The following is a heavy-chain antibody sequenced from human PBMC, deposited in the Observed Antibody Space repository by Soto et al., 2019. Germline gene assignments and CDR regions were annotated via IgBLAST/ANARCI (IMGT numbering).Heavy chain of an antibody. J-gene: IGHJ5*02. Sequence: PSETLSLTCTVSGGSISSYYWICLRQPPGKGLEWIGYIYYSGSTNYNPSLKSRVTISVDTSKNQFSLKLSSVTAADTAVYYCARLRHYYGSGKGFDPWGQGTLVTVSS. V-gene: IGHV4-59*08. CDR3: ARLRHYYGSGKGFDP. D-gene: IGHD3-10*01. CDR1: GGSISSYY. CDR2: IYYSGST.